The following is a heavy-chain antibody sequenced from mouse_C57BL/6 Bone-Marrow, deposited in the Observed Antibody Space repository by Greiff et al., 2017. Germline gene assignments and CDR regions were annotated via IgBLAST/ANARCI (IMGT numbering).Heavy chain of an antibody. Sequence: EVKLVESGGGLVKPGGSLKLSCAASGFTFSSYAMSWVRQTPEKRLEWVATISDGGSYTYYPGNVKGRFTISRENAKNNLYLQMSHLKSEDTAMYYCARDGVAYWGQGTLVTVSA. CDR3: ARDGVAY. CDR2: ISDGGSYT. CDR1: GFTFSSYA. V-gene: IGHV5-4*01. J-gene: IGHJ3*01.